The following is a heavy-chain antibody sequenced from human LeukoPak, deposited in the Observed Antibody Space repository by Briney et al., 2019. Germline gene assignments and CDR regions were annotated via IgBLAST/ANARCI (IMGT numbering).Heavy chain of an antibody. V-gene: IGHV4-59*08. CDR3: ARSPNYYYMDV. CDR2: IYFSGST. J-gene: IGHJ6*03. Sequence: PSETLSLTCTVSGGSISSSYWSWIRQPPGKGLEWIGYIYFSGSTNYNPPRKSRVTISVDTSKNQFSLKLSSVTAADTVVYYCARSPNYYYMDVWGKGTTVTVSS. CDR1: GGSISSSY.